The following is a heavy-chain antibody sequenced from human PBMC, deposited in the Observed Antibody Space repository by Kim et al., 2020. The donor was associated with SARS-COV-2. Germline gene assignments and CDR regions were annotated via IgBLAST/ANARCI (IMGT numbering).Heavy chain of an antibody. J-gene: IGHJ4*02. Sequence: SETPSLTCTVSGASIDSSDSYWGWIRQPPGKGLEWIGSLYYSGTTYYNPSLKSRVTISADTARNQFSLKMTSATAADTALYYCARHKLRSIWFGALGDFDSWGQGTLVAVSS. D-gene: IGHD3-10*01. CDR3: ARHKLRSIWFGALGDFDS. V-gene: IGHV4-39*01. CDR1: GASIDSSDSY. CDR2: LYYSGTT.